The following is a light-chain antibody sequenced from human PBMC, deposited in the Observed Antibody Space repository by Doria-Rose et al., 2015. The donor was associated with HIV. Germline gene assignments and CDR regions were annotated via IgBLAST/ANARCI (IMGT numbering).Light chain of an antibody. CDR2: KVS. CDR1: SSDVGGYNL. V-gene: IGLV2-14*03. CDR3: SSYSSGSTRYV. Sequence: SSDVGGYNLVSWYQQHPGKAPKLMIFKVSYRPSGVSARFSGSKSGNTASLTISGLQADDEADYFCSSYSSGSTRYVFGTGTEVTVL. J-gene: IGLJ1*01.